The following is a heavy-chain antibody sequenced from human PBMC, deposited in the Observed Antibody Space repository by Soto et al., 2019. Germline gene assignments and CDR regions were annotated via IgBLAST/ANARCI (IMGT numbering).Heavy chain of an antibody. CDR1: GFTFSSYG. CDR3: AKDQQVGYYDSSGYYGPFDY. CDR2: ISYDGSNK. J-gene: IGHJ4*02. D-gene: IGHD3-22*01. Sequence: PGGSLRLSCAASGFTFSSYGMHWVRQAPGKGLEWVAVISYDGSNKYYADSVKGRFTISRDNSKNTLYLQMNSLRAEDTAVYYCAKDQQVGYYDSSGYYGPFDYWGQGTLVTVSS. V-gene: IGHV3-30*18.